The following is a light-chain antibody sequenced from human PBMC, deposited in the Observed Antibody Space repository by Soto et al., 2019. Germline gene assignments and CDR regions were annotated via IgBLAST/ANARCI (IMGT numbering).Light chain of an antibody. J-gene: IGLJ2*01. V-gene: IGLV2-14*01. CDR3: SSYSTSSTFGI. Sequence: QSALTQPASVSGSPGQSITISCTGTSSDVGAYNYVSWYQHHPGKAPKLMIYEVSNRPSGVSNRFFGSKSGNTASLTISGLQAEDEADYYCSSYSTSSTFGIFGGGTKLTVL. CDR2: EVS. CDR1: SSDVGAYNY.